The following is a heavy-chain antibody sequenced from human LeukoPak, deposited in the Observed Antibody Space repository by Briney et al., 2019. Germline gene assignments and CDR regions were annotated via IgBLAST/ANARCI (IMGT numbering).Heavy chain of an antibody. D-gene: IGHD1-14*01. CDR3: ARLRNLDYMDV. CDR1: GGSISSYY. Sequence: SETLSLTCTVSGGSISSYYWSWIRQPPGKGPEWIGYIYTSGSTNYNPSLKSRVTISVDTSKNQFSLKLSSVTAADTAVYYCARLRNLDYMDVWGKGTTVTVSS. CDR2: IYTSGST. V-gene: IGHV4-4*09. J-gene: IGHJ6*03.